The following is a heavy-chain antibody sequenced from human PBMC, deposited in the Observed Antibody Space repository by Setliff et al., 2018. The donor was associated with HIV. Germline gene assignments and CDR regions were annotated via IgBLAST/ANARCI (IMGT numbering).Heavy chain of an antibody. V-gene: IGHV5-51*01. Sequence: GESLKISCKGSGYSFTGNWIGWVRQMPGKGLEWMGIINPGDSDIRYSPSFRGQVTISVDKSINTAYLQWSSLKASDTAMYYCARRAFNGYYFDSWGQGTLVTVSS. CDR3: ARRAFNGYYFDS. CDR2: INPGDSDI. J-gene: IGHJ4*02. D-gene: IGHD2-8*01. CDR1: GYSFTGNW.